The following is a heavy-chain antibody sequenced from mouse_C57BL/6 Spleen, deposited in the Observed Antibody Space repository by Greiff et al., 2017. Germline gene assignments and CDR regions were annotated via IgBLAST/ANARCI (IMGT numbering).Heavy chain of an antibody. CDR2: IWSGGST. Sequence: QVQLKQSGPGLVQPSQSLSITCTVSGFSLTSYGVHWVRQSPGKGLEWLGVIWSGGSTDYNAAFISRLSISKDNSKSQVFFKMNSLQADDTAIYYCARNGVYYGNYVPYWCFDVWGTGTTVTVSS. V-gene: IGHV2-2*01. D-gene: IGHD2-1*01. J-gene: IGHJ1*03. CDR1: GFSLTSYG. CDR3: ARNGVYYGNYVPYWCFDV.